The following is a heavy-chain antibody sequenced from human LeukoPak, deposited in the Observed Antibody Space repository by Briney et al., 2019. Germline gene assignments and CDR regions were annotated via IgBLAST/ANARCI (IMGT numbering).Heavy chain of an antibody. Sequence: GGSLRLSCAASGFTFSDNYMNWVRQAPGKGLEWVSYISSSSSTIYYADSVKGRFTISRDNAKNSLYLQMNSLRAEDTAVYYCARDHYRYCSSTSCYPRYFDYWGQGTLVTVSS. D-gene: IGHD2-2*01. CDR2: ISSSSSTI. J-gene: IGHJ4*02. CDR1: GFTFSDNY. CDR3: ARDHYRYCSSTSCYPRYFDY. V-gene: IGHV3-48*01.